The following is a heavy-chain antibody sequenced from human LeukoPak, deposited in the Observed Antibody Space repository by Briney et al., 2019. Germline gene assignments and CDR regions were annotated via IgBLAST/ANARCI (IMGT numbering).Heavy chain of an antibody. J-gene: IGHJ4*02. CDR2: IKTDGSEK. Sequence: GGSLRLSCEGSGFTFSNYWMGWVRQAPGKGLQWVANIKTDGSEKYYVDSVKGRFTISRDNAKNSLYLQMNSLRAEDTALYYCARETTGDPFDYWGQGTLVTVSS. CDR3: ARETTGDPFDY. CDR1: GFTFSNYW. V-gene: IGHV3-7*01. D-gene: IGHD7-27*01.